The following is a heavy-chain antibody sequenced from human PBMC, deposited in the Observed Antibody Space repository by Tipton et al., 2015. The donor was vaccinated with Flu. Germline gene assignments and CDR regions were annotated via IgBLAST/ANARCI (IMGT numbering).Heavy chain of an antibody. Sequence: TLSLTCTISGGSFSAYYWGWIRQSPGKGLEWIGEVNHSGGTNYNPSLKGRVTISLDTSKNHFSLELSSVTAADTAVYYCAGTMLVTSDAFDVWGQGTMVTVSS. J-gene: IGHJ3*01. CDR2: VNHSGGT. V-gene: IGHV4-34*01. CDR3: AGTMLVTSDAFDV. D-gene: IGHD2-21*02. CDR1: GGSFSAYY.